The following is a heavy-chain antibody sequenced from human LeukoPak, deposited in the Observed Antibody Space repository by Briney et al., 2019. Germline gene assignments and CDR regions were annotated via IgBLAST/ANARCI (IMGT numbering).Heavy chain of an antibody. J-gene: IGHJ5*02. V-gene: IGHV1-2*02. CDR2: INPNSGGT. CDR1: GYTFTGYY. D-gene: IGHD3-10*01. Sequence: ASVKVSCKASGYTFTGYYMHWVRQAPGQGLEWMGWINPNSGGTNYAQKFQGRVTMTRDTSISTAYMELSRLRSDDTAVYYCARDVTMVRGVLRWFDPWGQGTLVTVSS. CDR3: ARDVTMVRGVLRWFDP.